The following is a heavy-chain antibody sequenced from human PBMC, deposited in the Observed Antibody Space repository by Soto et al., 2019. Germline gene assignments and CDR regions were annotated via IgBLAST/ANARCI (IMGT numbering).Heavy chain of an antibody. D-gene: IGHD6-6*01. V-gene: IGHV3-23*01. CDR3: AKDCFYSSSPGLDY. CDR2: ISGSGGST. CDR1: GFTFSSYA. Sequence: GGSLRLSCAASGFTFSSYAMSWVRQAPGKGLEWVSAISGSGGSTYYADSVKGRFTISRDNSKNTLYLQMNSLRAEDTAVYYCAKDCFYSSSPGLDYWGQGTLVTVSS. J-gene: IGHJ4*02.